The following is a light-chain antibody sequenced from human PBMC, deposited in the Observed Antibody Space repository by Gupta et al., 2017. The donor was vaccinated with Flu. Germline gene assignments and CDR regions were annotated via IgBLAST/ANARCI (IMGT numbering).Light chain of an antibody. Sequence: ATLTCTGNSNNIGNQGAAWLKQHPRHPPKCRSDWNNNRPSGISDSFSASRAATTASLIIIVPQPEDEADDYCSGWGSRIKESVFGGGTKVTVL. CDR3: SGWGSRIKESV. J-gene: IGLJ3*02. CDR2: WNN. CDR1: SNNIGNQG. V-gene: IGLV10-54*04.